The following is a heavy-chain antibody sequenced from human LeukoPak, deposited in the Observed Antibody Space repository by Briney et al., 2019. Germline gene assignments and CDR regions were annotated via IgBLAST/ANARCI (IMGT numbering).Heavy chain of an antibody. CDR2: ISGSGGST. J-gene: IGHJ4*02. CDR3: AKAKTGDLYYFDY. Sequence: GGSLRLSCAASGFTFSSYAMSWVRQAPGKGLEWVSAISGSGGSTYYADSVKGRFTISRDNSKNTLYLQMNSMRAEDTAVYYCAKAKTGDLYYFDYWGQGTLVTVSS. V-gene: IGHV3-23*01. D-gene: IGHD7-27*01. CDR1: GFTFSSYA.